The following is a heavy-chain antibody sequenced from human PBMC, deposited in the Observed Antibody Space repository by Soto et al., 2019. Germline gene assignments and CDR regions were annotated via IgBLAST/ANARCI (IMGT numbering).Heavy chain of an antibody. CDR3: ARSVAVPGAHIDY. Sequence: SETLSLTCSVSGGSISGSYWSWIRQSPGKGLEWLGYVYYTGSTNYSPSLRSRVSISVDTSKNEFSLRLSSVTAADTAVYFCARSVAVPGAHIDYWGQGP. V-gene: IGHV4-59*01. D-gene: IGHD6-19*01. CDR1: GGSISGSY. CDR2: VYYTGST. J-gene: IGHJ4*02.